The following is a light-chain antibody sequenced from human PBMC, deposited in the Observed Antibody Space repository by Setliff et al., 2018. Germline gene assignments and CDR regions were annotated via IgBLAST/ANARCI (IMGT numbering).Light chain of an antibody. V-gene: IGLV2-11*01. CDR2: DVR. Sequence: QSALTQPRSVSGSPGRSVTISCTGTSSDVGAYNYVSWYQQHPGKVPKLMIYDVRKRPSGVPDRFSGSKPGNTASLTISGLQAEDEADYYCCSYTGFSYVFGSGTRSPS. CDR3: CSYTGFSYV. CDR1: SSDVGAYNY. J-gene: IGLJ1*01.